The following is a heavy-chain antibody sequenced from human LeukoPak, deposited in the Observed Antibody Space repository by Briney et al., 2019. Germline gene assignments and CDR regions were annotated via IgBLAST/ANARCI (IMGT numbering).Heavy chain of an antibody. CDR2: ISSSSSYI. V-gene: IGHV3-21*01. J-gene: IGHJ3*02. Sequence: GGSLRLSCAASGFTFSSYSMNWVRQAPGKGLEWVSSISSSSSYIYYADSVKGRFTISRDSAKNSLYLQMNSLRAEDTAVYYCARDRGLGVVIIGAFDIWGQGTMVTVSS. D-gene: IGHD3-3*01. CDR3: ARDRGLGVVIIGAFDI. CDR1: GFTFSSYS.